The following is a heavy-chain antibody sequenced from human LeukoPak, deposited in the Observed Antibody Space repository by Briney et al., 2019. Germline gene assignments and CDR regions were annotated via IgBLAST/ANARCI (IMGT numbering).Heavy chain of an antibody. CDR1: GFTFGSYG. D-gene: IGHD3-22*01. V-gene: IGHV3-23*01. CDR2: ITPNADRT. J-gene: IGHJ1*01. CDR3: AIMHGYYDGSGYWVQ. Sequence: GGSLRLSCAASGFTFGSYGMSWVRQAPGKGLEWVSFITPNADRTSYADSVGGRFTISRDNPRNTLYMQMNSLRDEDTALYYCAIMHGYYDGSGYWVQWGQGTLVTVSS.